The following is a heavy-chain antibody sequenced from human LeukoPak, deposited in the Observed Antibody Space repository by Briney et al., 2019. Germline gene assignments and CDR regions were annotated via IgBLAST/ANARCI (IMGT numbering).Heavy chain of an antibody. V-gene: IGHV4-59*01. CDR2: IYYTGST. J-gene: IGHJ4*02. D-gene: IGHD1-1*01. Sequence: GSLRLSCAASGFTFSSYSVNWVRQAPGKGLEWIGYIYYTGSTNYNPSLKSRVTISVDTSKSQFSLKLSSVTAADTAVYYCARVGDWNDLVYWGQGTLVTVSS. CDR1: GFTFSSYS. CDR3: ARVGDWNDLVY.